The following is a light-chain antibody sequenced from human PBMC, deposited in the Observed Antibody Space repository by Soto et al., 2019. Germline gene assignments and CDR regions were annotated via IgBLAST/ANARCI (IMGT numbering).Light chain of an antibody. CDR2: GAS. CDR1: QSISSY. CDR3: QQRYSTPYT. J-gene: IGKJ2*01. V-gene: IGKV1-39*01. Sequence: DIQMTQSPSSLSASVGDRVTITCRASQSISSYLNWYQQKPGKAPKLLIYGASSLQSGVPSRLRGSAAGTDFTFTISSLQPEDFATYHCQQRYSTPYTFGQGTKLEIK.